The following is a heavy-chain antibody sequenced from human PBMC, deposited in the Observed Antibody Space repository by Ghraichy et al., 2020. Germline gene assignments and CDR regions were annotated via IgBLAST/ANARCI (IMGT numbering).Heavy chain of an antibody. CDR3: ATEEGPTLTGVY. V-gene: IGHV3-23*01. J-gene: IGHJ4*02. D-gene: IGHD4-11*01. Sequence: GGSLRLSCAASGFTFTSYAMSWVRQAPGKGLEWVSTISGSGGAAYYADSVKGRLTISRDNSKNTLYLQMNSLRAEDTAVYYCATEEGPTLTGVYWGQGTLVTVSS. CDR1: GFTFTSYA. CDR2: ISGSGGAA.